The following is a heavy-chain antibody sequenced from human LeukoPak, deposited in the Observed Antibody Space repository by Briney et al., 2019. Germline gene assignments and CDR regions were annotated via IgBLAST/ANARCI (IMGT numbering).Heavy chain of an antibody. CDR1: GGAVTSFY. J-gene: IGHJ4*02. V-gene: IGHV4-59*08. D-gene: IGHD2-21*02. CDR3: ARHRFASAVILDY. CDR2: FYYSGST. Sequence: SETLSLTCSVSGGAVTSFYWSWIRRSPGKGLEWIGYFYYSGSTKYNPSPKSRVTMSGDTSKNQLSLKLRSVTAADTAMYYCARHRFASAVILDYWGQGDPVTVSS.